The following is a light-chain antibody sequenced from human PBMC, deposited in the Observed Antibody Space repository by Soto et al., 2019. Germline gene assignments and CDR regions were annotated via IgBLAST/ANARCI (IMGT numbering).Light chain of an antibody. CDR3: ISYTGSSTSYV. J-gene: IGLJ1*01. Sequence: QSVLTQPASVSGSPGQSITTSCSGTSSDVGSYDHVAWYQQLPGKTPKLMIYEVSNRPSGVSSRFSGSKSGNTASLTISGLQAEDEADYYCISYTGSSTSYVFGSGTKVTV. CDR2: EVS. CDR1: SSDVGSYDH. V-gene: IGLV2-14*01.